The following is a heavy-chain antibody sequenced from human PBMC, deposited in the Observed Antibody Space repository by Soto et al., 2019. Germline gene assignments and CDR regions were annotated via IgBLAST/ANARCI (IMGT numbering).Heavy chain of an antibody. CDR2: ISWNSGRI. CDR3: AKHFLMGIVAAGGFDY. Sequence: GLEWVSGISWNSGRIAYADSVKGRFTISRDNAKNSLYLQMNSLRAEDTALYYCAKHFLMGIVAAGGFDYWGQGTLVTVSS. J-gene: IGHJ4*02. D-gene: IGHD6-13*01. V-gene: IGHV3-9*01.